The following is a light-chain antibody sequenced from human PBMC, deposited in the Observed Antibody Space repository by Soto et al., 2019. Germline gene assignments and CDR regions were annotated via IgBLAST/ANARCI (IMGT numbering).Light chain of an antibody. J-gene: IGKJ4*01. CDR2: KAS. CDR1: QSISSY. V-gene: IGKV1-5*03. CDR3: QQYKSYPLT. Sequence: DIQMTQSPSSLSASVGDRVTITCRASQSISSYLNWYQQKPGKAPNLLIYKASTLESGVPSRISGSGSGTEFTLTISSVQPDDVATYYCQQYKSYPLTFGGGTKVDI.